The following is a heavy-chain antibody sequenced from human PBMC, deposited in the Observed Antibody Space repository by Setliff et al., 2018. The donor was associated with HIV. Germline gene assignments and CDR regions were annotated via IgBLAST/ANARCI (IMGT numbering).Heavy chain of an antibody. CDR3: ARGLSVYSYANVYYYHGMDV. CDR2: FHYSGST. V-gene: IGHV4-39*01. J-gene: IGHJ6*02. Sequence: TSETLSLTCTVSGGSISSTTYYWGRIRQPPGKGLEWIGSFHYSGSTSYNPSLKSRVAISVDTSKSQFSLKITSVTAADTAVYYCARGLSVYSYANVYYYHGMDVWGQGTTVTVSS. D-gene: IGHD5-18*01. CDR1: GGSISSTTYY.